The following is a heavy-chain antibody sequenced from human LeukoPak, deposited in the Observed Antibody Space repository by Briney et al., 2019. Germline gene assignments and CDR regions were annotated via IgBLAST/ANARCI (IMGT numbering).Heavy chain of an antibody. Sequence: GGSLRLSCEASGFTFDDYGMSWVRQPPGKGLEWVSGINRNGGSTDYTDSVKGRFTISRDNAKNSHFLQMNSLRVEDTALYYCPRGSRNGPFDCWGQGTLVTVSS. V-gene: IGHV3-20*04. CDR3: PRGSRNGPFDC. CDR2: INRNGGST. D-gene: IGHD2-8*01. CDR1: GFTFDDYG. J-gene: IGHJ4*02.